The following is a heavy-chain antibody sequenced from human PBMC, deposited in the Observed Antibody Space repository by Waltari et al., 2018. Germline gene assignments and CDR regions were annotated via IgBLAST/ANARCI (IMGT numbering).Heavy chain of an antibody. V-gene: IGHV4-59*01. CDR1: GGSISSYY. Sequence: QVQLQESGPGLVKPSETLSLTCTVSGGSISSYYWSWIRQPPGKGLEWIGYIYYSGSTNYNPSLKSRVTISVDTSKNQFSLKLSSVTAADTAVYYCARVVYDILTGYYGYFDYWGQGTLVTVSS. J-gene: IGHJ4*02. CDR2: IYYSGST. D-gene: IGHD3-9*01. CDR3: ARVVYDILTGYYGYFDY.